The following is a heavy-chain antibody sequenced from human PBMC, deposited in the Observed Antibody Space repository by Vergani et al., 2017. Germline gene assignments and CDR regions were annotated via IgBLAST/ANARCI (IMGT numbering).Heavy chain of an antibody. J-gene: IGHJ1*01. CDR1: GYYFSTSL. V-gene: IGHV5-51*01. D-gene: IGHD3-22*01. CDR3: ARHSAYSDTRGYQCIHH. CDR2: IYPGDSDT. Sequence: EVQLVQSGAEVTKAGEYLKISCKGSGYYFSTSLIGWVRQMPGKGLEWMGLIYPGDSDTRYSPSFQGQVTISVGKSINTAYLQWSRLKASDTAMYYCARHSAYSDTRGYQCIHHWGQGTLVIVSS.